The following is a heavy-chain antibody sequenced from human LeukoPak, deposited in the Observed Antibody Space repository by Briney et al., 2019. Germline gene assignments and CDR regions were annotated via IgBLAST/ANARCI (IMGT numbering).Heavy chain of an antibody. D-gene: IGHD2-15*01. Sequence: SETLSLTCAVYGGSFSGYYWSWIRQPPGKGLEWIGEINHSGSTNYNPSLKSRVTISVDTSKNQLSLKLSSVTAADTAVYYCARGGVVVQYYYYMDVWGKGTTVTVSS. V-gene: IGHV4-34*01. CDR3: ARGGVVVQYYYYMDV. J-gene: IGHJ6*03. CDR2: INHSGST. CDR1: GGSFSGYY.